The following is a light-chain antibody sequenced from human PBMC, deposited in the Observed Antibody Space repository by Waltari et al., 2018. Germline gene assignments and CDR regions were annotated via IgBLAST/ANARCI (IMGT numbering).Light chain of an antibody. CDR1: QGISNS. J-gene: IGKJ2*01. CDR3: VQYFSTPPYT. CDR2: ASS. Sequence: DIQMTQSPSSLSASVGDRVTITCRASQGISNSLAWYQQKPGKAPKLLLDASSTLESGVPSRFSGSGSGTDYTLTISSLQPEDFATYYCVQYFSTPPYTFGQGTKLEI. V-gene: IGKV1-NL1*01.